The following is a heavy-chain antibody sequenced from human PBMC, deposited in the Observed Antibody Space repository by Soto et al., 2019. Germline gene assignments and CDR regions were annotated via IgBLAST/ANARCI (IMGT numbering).Heavy chain of an antibody. CDR3: ARGIGDV. J-gene: IGHJ6*04. CDR2: IYTGGST. Sequence: EVQLVEAGGGLVQPGGSLRLSCAASGFTVSGYYMSWVRQAPGKGLEWVSVIYTGGSTQYADSVKGRFTVSRDNSKNTLNLQMNSLRVEDTAVYYCARGIGDVWGKGTTVTVSA. CDR1: GFTVSGYY. V-gene: IGHV3-66*01.